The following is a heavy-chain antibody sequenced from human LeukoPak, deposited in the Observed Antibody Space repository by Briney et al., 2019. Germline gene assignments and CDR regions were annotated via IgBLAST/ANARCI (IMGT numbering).Heavy chain of an antibody. Sequence: PGGSLRLSCAASGFTFSNYAMHWVRQPPGKGLESVSGVSYSGGSTHYANSVKGRFTISRDNSKNTLNLQMGSLRTEDMAVYYCAREAIGISRRGGFDIWGQGTMVTVSS. CDR2: VSYSGGST. CDR1: GFTFSNYA. J-gene: IGHJ3*02. D-gene: IGHD2/OR15-2a*01. CDR3: AREAIGISRRGGFDI. V-gene: IGHV3-64*01.